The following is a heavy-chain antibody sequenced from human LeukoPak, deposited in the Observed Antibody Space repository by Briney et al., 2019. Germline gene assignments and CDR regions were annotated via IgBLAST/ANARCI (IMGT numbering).Heavy chain of an antibody. CDR3: ARRQMATNYYCYGMDV. D-gene: IGHD5-24*01. CDR1: GYSFTSYW. J-gene: IGHJ6*02. V-gene: IGHV5-51*01. CDR2: IYPGDSDT. Sequence: GESLKISCKGSGYSFTSYWIGWVRQMPGKGLEWMGIIYPGDSDTRYSPSFQGQVTISADKSISTAYLQWSSLKASDTAMYYCARRQMATNYYCYGMDVWGQGTTVTVSS.